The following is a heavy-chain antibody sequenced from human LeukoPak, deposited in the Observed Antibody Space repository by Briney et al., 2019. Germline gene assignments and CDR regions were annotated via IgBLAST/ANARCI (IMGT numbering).Heavy chain of an antibody. V-gene: IGHV3-33*01. CDR3: ARPYSSSWAPYYYGMDV. Sequence: PGGFLRLSCAASGFTFSSYGMHWVRQAPGKGLEWVAVIWYDGSNKYYADSVKGRFTISRDNSKNTLYLQMNSLRAEDTAVYYCARPYSSSWAPYYYGMDVWGQGTTVTVSS. D-gene: IGHD6-13*01. CDR1: GFTFSSYG. CDR2: IWYDGSNK. J-gene: IGHJ6*02.